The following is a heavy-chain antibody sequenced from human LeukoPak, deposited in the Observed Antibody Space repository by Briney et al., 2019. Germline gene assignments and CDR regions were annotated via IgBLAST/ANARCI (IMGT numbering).Heavy chain of an antibody. Sequence: SETLSLTCTVSGGSISSSSYYWGWIRQPPGKGLEWIESIYYSGSTYYNPSLKSRVTISVDTSKNQFSLKLSSVTAADTAVYYCARILQLELDYWGQGTLVTVSS. J-gene: IGHJ4*02. D-gene: IGHD1-1*01. CDR2: IYYSGST. V-gene: IGHV4-39*07. CDR1: GGSISSSSYY. CDR3: ARILQLELDY.